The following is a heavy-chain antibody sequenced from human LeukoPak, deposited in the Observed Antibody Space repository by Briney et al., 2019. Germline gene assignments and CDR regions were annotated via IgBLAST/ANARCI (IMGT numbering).Heavy chain of an antibody. CDR3: AKVGEKVLLWFGESMPDY. D-gene: IGHD3-10*01. Sequence: GGSLRLSCAASGFTFSSYGMHWVRQAPGKGLEWVAVISYDGSNKYYADSVKGRFTISRDNSKNTLYLQMNSLRAEDTAVYYCAKVGEKVLLWFGESMPDYWGQGTLVTVSS. CDR2: ISYDGSNK. V-gene: IGHV3-30*18. CDR1: GFTFSSYG. J-gene: IGHJ4*02.